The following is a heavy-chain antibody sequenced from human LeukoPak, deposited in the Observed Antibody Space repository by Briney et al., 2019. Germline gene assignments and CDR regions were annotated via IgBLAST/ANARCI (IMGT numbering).Heavy chain of an antibody. CDR2: ISSSGSTI. CDR1: GFTFSSYE. CDR3: ARDRRDIVVVPAAMPYYYYYYGMDV. V-gene: IGHV3-48*03. Sequence: GGSLRLSCAASGFTFSSYEMNWVRQAPGKGLEWVSYISSSGSTIYYADSAKGRFTISRDNAKNSLYLQMNSLRAEDTAVYYCARDRRDIVVVPAAMPYYYYYYGMDVWGQGTTVTVSS. D-gene: IGHD2-2*01. J-gene: IGHJ6*02.